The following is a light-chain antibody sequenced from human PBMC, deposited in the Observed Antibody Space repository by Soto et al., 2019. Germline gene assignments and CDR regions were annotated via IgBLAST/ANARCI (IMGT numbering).Light chain of an antibody. V-gene: IGLV2-14*01. CDR3: ISYASNTTPV. CDR2: EVT. J-gene: IGLJ3*02. Sequence: QSALTQPASVSGSHGRSITISCTGTSSDVGGYNYVSWHQQHPGKAPKLMIYEVTNRPAGVSTRFSGSKSGNTATLTISGLQAEDEADYYCISYASNTTPVFGGGTNLTVL. CDR1: SSDVGGYNY.